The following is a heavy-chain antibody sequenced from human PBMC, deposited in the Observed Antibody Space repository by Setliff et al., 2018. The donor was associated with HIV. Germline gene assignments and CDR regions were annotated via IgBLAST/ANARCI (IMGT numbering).Heavy chain of an antibody. Sequence: SVKVSCKTSGYTFTRYYIHWVRQAPGQGLEWMAWIDPKSGETNYEQEFQGRVTLTRDTSTSTAYLELTSLRSDDTAIFYCMRGREIGSRSPLELSDYWGQGTLVTVSS. CDR3: MRGREIGSRSPLELSDY. CDR2: IDPKSGET. V-gene: IGHV1-2*02. CDR1: GYTFTRYY. J-gene: IGHJ4*02. D-gene: IGHD1-26*01.